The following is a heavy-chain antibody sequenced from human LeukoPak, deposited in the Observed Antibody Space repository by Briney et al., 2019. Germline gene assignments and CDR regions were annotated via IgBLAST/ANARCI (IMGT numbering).Heavy chain of an antibody. CDR2: IKHSGST. V-gene: IGHV4-34*01. Sequence: PSETLSLTCAVYGGSFSGYYWSWIRQPPGKGLEWIGEIKHSGSTNYNPSLKSRVTISVDTSKNQFSLKLSSVTAADTAVYYCAIGYSGYHEWGQGTLVTVSS. CDR1: GGSFSGYY. J-gene: IGHJ4*02. D-gene: IGHD5-12*01. CDR3: AIGYSGYHE.